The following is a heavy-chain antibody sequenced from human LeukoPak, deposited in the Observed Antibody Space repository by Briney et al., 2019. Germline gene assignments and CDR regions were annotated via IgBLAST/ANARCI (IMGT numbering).Heavy chain of an antibody. CDR3: AKDRGDLECYDY. Sequence: GLSLRLSCAASGGSSYAMSWVRQAPGKGLEWVSAISGRGGSTYYADSVKGRFTISRDNSKNTLYLQMNSLRAEDTAVYYCAKDRGDLECYDYWGQGTLVTVSS. D-gene: IGHD3-10*01. V-gene: IGHV3-23*01. CDR2: ISGRGGST. J-gene: IGHJ4*02. CDR1: GGSSYA.